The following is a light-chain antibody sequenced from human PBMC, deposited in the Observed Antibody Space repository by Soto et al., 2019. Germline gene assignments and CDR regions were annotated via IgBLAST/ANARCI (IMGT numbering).Light chain of an antibody. CDR1: QSVNKY. CDR3: QQYGSSLFT. CDR2: GTS. J-gene: IGKJ3*01. V-gene: IGKV3-20*01. Sequence: EIVLTQSPATLSLPPVERATLSCRASQSVNKYLAWFQQKLGQPPRLLIYGTSIRASGVPERFSGGGSGTDFTLTITRLEPEDFAVYYCQQYGSSLFTFGPGTKVDIK.